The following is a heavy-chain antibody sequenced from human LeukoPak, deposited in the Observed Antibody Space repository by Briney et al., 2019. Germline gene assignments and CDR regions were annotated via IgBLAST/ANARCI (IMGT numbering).Heavy chain of an antibody. Sequence: GGSLRLSCAASGFTFSSYAMIWVRQAPGKGLEWVSAIRGSSGGTFYADSVKGRFIISRDNSKNMLYLQMNSLRAEDTAVYYCAKDPNGDYIGAFDIWGQGIMVTVS. CDR2: IRGSSGGT. D-gene: IGHD4-17*01. CDR3: AKDPNGDYIGAFDI. CDR1: GFTFSSYA. J-gene: IGHJ3*02. V-gene: IGHV3-23*01.